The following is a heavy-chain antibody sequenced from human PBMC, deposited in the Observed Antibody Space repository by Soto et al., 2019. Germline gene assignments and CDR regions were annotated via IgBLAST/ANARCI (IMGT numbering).Heavy chain of an antibody. V-gene: IGHV1-18*01. CDR2: ISAYNGNT. J-gene: IGHJ6*03. Sequence: ASVKVSCKASGYTFTSYGISWVRQAPGQGLEWMGWISAYNGNTSYAQKLQGRVTMTTDTSTSTAYMELRSLRSDDTAVYYCARVFVVVPAAIGPHYYYYYYMDVWGKGTTVTVSS. CDR1: GYTFTSYG. CDR3: ARVFVVVPAAIGPHYYYYYYMDV. D-gene: IGHD2-2*01.